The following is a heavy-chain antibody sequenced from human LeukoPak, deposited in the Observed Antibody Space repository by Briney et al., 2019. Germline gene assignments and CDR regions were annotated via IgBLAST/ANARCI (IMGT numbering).Heavy chain of an antibody. CDR2: INHSGST. Sequence: SETLSLTCAVYGGSFSGYYWSWIRQPPGKGLEWIGEINHSGSTNYNPSLKSRVTISVDTSKNQFSLKLSSVTAADTAVYYCARASRDFGVVKVPYYFGYWGQGTLVTVSS. V-gene: IGHV4-34*01. CDR1: GGSFSGYY. CDR3: ARASRDFGVVKVPYYFGY. J-gene: IGHJ4*02. D-gene: IGHD3-3*01.